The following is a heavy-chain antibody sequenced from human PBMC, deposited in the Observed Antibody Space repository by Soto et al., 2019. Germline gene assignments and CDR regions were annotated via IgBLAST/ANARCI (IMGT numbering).Heavy chain of an antibody. D-gene: IGHD3-22*01. CDR3: ARGSYYYDSSGYYHY. Sequence: QVQLQESGPGLVKPSQTLSLTCTVSGGSISSGDYYWRWIRQPPGKGLEGIGYIYYSGGTYYNPSLKSRVTMSVDTSKNQFSLKLSSVTAADTAVYYCARGSYYYDSSGYYHYLGQGTLVTVSS. J-gene: IGHJ4*02. CDR1: GGSISSGDYY. V-gene: IGHV4-30-4*01. CDR2: IYYSGGT.